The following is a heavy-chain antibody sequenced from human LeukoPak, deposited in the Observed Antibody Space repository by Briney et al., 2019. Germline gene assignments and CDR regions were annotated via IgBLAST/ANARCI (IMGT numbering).Heavy chain of an antibody. V-gene: IGHV4-39*01. CDR3: ARLFVGSSTGRSLDY. CDR2: IYYSGST. CDR1: GGSISSSRYY. J-gene: IGHJ4*02. Sequence: SETLSLTCTVSGGSISSSRYYRGWIRQPPGKGLEWIGTIYYSGSTYYNPSLKSRVTISVDTSKNQFSLKLSSVTAADTAVYYCARLFVGSSTGRSLDYWGQGTLVTVSS. D-gene: IGHD6-13*01.